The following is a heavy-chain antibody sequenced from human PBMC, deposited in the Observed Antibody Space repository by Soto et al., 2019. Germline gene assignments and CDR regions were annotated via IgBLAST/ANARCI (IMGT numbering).Heavy chain of an antibody. CDR3: ASGQHPPPTKYYYYGMDV. V-gene: IGHV1-69*01. J-gene: IGHJ6*02. CDR1: GGTFSSYA. CDR2: IIPIFGTA. D-gene: IGHD6-13*01. Sequence: QVQLVQSGAEVKKPGSSVKVSCKASGGTFSSYAISWVRQAPGQGLEWMGGIIPIFGTANYAQKFQGRVTITADESTTTAFMELSSLRAETTAVYYSASGQHPPPTKYYYYGMDVWGQGTTVTVSS.